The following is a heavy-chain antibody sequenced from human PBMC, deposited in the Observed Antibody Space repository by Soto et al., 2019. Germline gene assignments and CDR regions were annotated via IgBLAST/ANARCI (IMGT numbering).Heavy chain of an antibody. CDR2: MYDSGSH. D-gene: IGHD3-22*01. Sequence: SETLSLTCAVSGGLISGGGYFWTWIRQPQGKGLEGIGYMYDSGSHIYNPSLKSRATISIDLYKNQLCLNLASVTAADTADYYCARESPKCYFDIEPWGQGTLVTVSS. J-gene: IGHJ1*01. CDR1: GGLISGGGYF. V-gene: IGHV4-30-4*07. CDR3: ARESPKCYFDIEP.